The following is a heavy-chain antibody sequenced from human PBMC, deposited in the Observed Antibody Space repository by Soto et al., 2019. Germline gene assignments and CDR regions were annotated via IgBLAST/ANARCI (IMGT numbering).Heavy chain of an antibody. D-gene: IGHD3-22*01. CDR3: ARGPLYYYDSSGYSPFDY. Sequence: QVQLQESGPGLVKPSETLSLTCTVSGGSISSYYWSWIRQPPGKGLEWIGYIYYSGSTNYNPSLKSRVTISVDTSKNQFSLKLSSVTAADTAVHYCARGPLYYYDSSGYSPFDYWGQGTLVTVSS. J-gene: IGHJ4*02. CDR1: GGSISSYY. CDR2: IYYSGST. V-gene: IGHV4-59*01.